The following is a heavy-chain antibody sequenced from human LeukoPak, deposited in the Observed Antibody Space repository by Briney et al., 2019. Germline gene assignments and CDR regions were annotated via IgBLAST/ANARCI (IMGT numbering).Heavy chain of an antibody. J-gene: IGHJ1*01. V-gene: IGHV4-39*01. CDR1: GGSISSSSYY. D-gene: IGHD5-18*01. CDR3: ARGPYRAHWLPEREYFQH. Sequence: PSETLSLTCTVSGGSISSSSYYWGWIRQPPGKGLEWIGSIYYSGSTYYNPSLKSRVTISVDTSKNQFSLKLSSVTAADTAVYYCARGPYRAHWLPEREYFQHWGQGTLVTVSS. CDR2: IYYSGST.